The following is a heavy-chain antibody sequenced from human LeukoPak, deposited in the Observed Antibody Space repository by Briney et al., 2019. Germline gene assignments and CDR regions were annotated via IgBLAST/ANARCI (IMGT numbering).Heavy chain of an antibody. CDR1: GYTFTSYA. CDR3: ARDGYSYGNNWFDP. Sequence: ASVKVSCKASGYTFTSYAMNWVRQAPGQGLEWMGWIYTNTGNPTYAQGFTGRFVFSLDTSVSTAYLQISSLKAEDTAVYYCARDGYSYGNNWFDPWGQGTLVTVSS. V-gene: IGHV7-4-1*02. J-gene: IGHJ5*02. CDR2: IYTNTGNP. D-gene: IGHD5-18*01.